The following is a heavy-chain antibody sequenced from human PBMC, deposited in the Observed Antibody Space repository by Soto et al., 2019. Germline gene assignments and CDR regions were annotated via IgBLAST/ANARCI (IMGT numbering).Heavy chain of an antibody. CDR2: INSDGSST. D-gene: IGHD3-10*01. CDR3: AREAYYYGSRSLDY. CDR1: GFTFSSYW. Sequence: GGSLRLSCAASGFTFSSYWMHWVRQAPGKGLVWVSRINSDGSSTSYADSVKGRFTISRDNAKNTLYLQMNSLGAEDTAVYYCAREAYYYGSRSLDYWGQGTLVTVSS. J-gene: IGHJ4*02. V-gene: IGHV3-74*01.